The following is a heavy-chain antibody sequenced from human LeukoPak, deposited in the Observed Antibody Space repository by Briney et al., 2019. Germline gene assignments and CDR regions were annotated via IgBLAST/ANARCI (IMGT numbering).Heavy chain of an antibody. CDR1: GFTFSSYA. CDR2: ISYDGSNK. J-gene: IGHJ4*02. V-gene: IGHV3-30-3*01. D-gene: IGHD3-3*01. CDR3: AKVSAITIFGVVMPSFDY. Sequence: GGSLRLSCAASGFTFSSYAMHWVRQAPGKGLEWVAVISYDGSNKYYADSVKGRFTISRDNSKNTLYLQMNSLRAEDTAVYYCAKVSAITIFGVVMPSFDYWGQGTLVTVSS.